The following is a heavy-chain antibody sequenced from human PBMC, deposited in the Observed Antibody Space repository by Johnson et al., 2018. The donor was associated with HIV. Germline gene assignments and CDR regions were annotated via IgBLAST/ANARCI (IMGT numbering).Heavy chain of an antibody. CDR1: GFTFSSYG. J-gene: IGHJ3*02. CDR2: ISYDGSNK. V-gene: IGHV3-30*19. CDR3: AKDLFTEREDDVFDI. Sequence: QVQLLESGGGVVQPGGSLRLSCAASGFTFSSYGMHWVRQAPGKGLEWVAVISYDGSNKYYADSVKGRFTISRDNSKNTLYLQMNSLRAEDTAVYYCAKDLFTEREDDVFDIWGQGTMVTVSS. D-gene: IGHD1-26*01.